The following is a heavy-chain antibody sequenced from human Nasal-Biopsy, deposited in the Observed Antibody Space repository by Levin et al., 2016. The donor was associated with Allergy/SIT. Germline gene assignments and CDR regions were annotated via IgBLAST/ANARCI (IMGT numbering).Heavy chain of an antibody. Sequence: GGSLRLSCVASGFNLSFYGMHWVRQAPGKGLEWVAVISPEGDKTLYADSVKGRLTISRDNSKSTLYLQMDSLRPEDTAVYYCAKNSDSVTIFYVFDYWGQGTLVSVSS. J-gene: IGHJ4*02. D-gene: IGHD3-9*01. CDR1: GFNLSFYG. CDR3: AKNSDSVTIFYVFDY. CDR2: ISPEGDKT. V-gene: IGHV3-30*18.